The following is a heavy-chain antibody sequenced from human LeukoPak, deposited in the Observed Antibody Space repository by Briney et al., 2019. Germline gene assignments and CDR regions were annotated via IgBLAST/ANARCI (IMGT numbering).Heavy chain of an antibody. CDR1: GASLSSGGYH. Sequence: PSQTLSLTCSVSGASLSSGGYHWSWIRQRPGKGLEWIGFIYFTGRILYNPSLKSRVTITQDTSQNQFFLKMASMTAADTAVYFCARTGYCSSSSCYEDYGMDVWGQGTTVTVS. V-gene: IGHV4-31*03. J-gene: IGHJ6*02. CDR2: IYFTGRI. D-gene: IGHD2-2*01. CDR3: ARTGYCSSSSCYEDYGMDV.